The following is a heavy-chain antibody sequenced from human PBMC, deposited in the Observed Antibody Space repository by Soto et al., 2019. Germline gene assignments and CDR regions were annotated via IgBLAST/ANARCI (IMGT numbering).Heavy chain of an antibody. CDR2: INHSGST. D-gene: IGHD6-13*01. J-gene: IGHJ5*02. Sequence: QVQLQQWGAGLLKPSETLSLTCAVYGGSFSGYYWSRIRQPPGKGLEWIGEINHSGSTNYNPSLKSRVTISVDTSKNQFSLKLSSVTAADTAVYYCASGGAAAGMYNWFDPWGQGTLVTVSS. CDR1: GGSFSGYY. V-gene: IGHV4-34*01. CDR3: ASGGAAAGMYNWFDP.